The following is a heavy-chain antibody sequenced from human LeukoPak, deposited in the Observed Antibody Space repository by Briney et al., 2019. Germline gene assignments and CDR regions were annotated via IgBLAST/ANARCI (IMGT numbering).Heavy chain of an antibody. V-gene: IGHV3-48*02. D-gene: IGHD1-26*01. CDR3: ARALRGVGASYYYGMDV. J-gene: IGHJ6*02. Sequence: GGSLRLSCAVSGFTFSTYSMNWVRQAPGKGLEWVSYISSGSTSIYYADSVKGRFTISRDNAKNSLSLQMSSLRDEDTAVYYCARALRGVGASYYYGMDVWGQGTTVTVSS. CDR1: GFTFSTYS. CDR2: ISSGSTSI.